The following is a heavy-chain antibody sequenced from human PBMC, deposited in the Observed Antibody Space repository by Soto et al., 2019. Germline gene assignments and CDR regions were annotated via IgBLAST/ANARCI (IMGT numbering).Heavy chain of an antibody. J-gene: IGHJ1*01. CDR2: IVGDSGAT. Sequence: QVQLMQSETEVAKPGASVKVSCKTSGEAVGTYGRTWVRQAPGQGLEWMGWIVGDSGATIYAQKFQGRVTMSMDRSTNTAYMELRSLTPDDSARYYCARVAGYGSGRSRCDSGGQGTLVSVSS. CDR1: GEAVGTYG. D-gene: IGHD3-10*01. CDR3: ARVAGYGSGRSRCDS. V-gene: IGHV1-18*01.